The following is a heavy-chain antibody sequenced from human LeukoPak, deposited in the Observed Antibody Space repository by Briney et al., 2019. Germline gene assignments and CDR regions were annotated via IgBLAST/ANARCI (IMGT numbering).Heavy chain of an antibody. CDR3: AKGYCSSTSCYTDY. Sequence: PGGSLRLSCAASGFTFSSYAMSWVRQAPGNGLEWVSAISGNGVTTYYADSVKGRFTISRDNSKNTVYLQMNSLRAEDTAVYYCAKGYCSSTSCYTDYWGQGTLVTVSS. V-gene: IGHV3-23*01. J-gene: IGHJ4*02. D-gene: IGHD2-2*02. CDR2: ISGNGVTT. CDR1: GFTFSSYA.